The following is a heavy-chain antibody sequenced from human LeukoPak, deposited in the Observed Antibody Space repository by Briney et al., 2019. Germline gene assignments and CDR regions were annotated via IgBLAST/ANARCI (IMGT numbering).Heavy chain of an antibody. Sequence: GGSLRLSCAASGFTFSTYNMNWVRQAPGQGLEWVSYISSSSTTIYYADSVKGRFTISRDNSKNTLYLQMNSLRAEDTAVYYCANARDSSGYYGYWGQGTLVTVSS. D-gene: IGHD3-22*01. CDR3: ANARDSSGYYGY. CDR1: GFTFSTYN. V-gene: IGHV3-48*01. CDR2: ISSSSTTI. J-gene: IGHJ4*02.